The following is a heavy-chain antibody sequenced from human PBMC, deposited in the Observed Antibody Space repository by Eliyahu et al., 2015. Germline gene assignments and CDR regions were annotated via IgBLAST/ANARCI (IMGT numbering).Heavy chain of an antibody. V-gene: IGHV3-21*01. D-gene: IGHD3-3*01. J-gene: IGHJ5*02. Sequence: EVQLVESGGGLVKPGGSLRLSXAASGFTFXGXXMNWVRQAAPRRREWVSSISSSSSYIYYADSVKGRFTISRDNAKNSLYLQMNSLRAEDTAVYYCARGGGYDFWSGLSDPWGQGTLVTVSS. CDR2: ISSSSSYI. CDR1: GFTFXGXX. CDR3: ARGGGYDFWSGLSDP.